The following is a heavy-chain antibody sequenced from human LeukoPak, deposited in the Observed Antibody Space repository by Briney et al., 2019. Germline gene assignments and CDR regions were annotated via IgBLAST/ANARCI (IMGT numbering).Heavy chain of an antibody. V-gene: IGHV1-8*01. D-gene: IGHD3-10*01. CDR2: MYPNSGNT. J-gene: IGHJ6*03. Sequence: ASVKVSCKASGYTFTSYDINWVRQATGQGLEWMRWMYPNSGNTGYAQKFQGRVTMTRNTSISTAYMELSSLRSEDTAVYYCARVYYYGSGSYPHYYYYMDVWGKGTSVTISS. CDR3: ARVYYYGSGSYPHYYYYMDV. CDR1: GYTFTSYD.